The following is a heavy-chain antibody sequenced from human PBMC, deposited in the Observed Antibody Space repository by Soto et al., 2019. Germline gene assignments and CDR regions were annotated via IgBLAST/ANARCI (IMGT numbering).Heavy chain of an antibody. Sequence: GGSLRLSCAASGFTFSSYGMHWVRQAPGKGLEWVAVISYDGSNKYYADSVKGRFTISRDNSKNTLYLQMNSLRAEDTAVYYCAKSPYITSFGVVKEGYFDYWGQGTLVTVSS. D-gene: IGHD3-3*01. J-gene: IGHJ4*02. CDR1: GFTFSSYG. CDR3: AKSPYITSFGVVKEGYFDY. CDR2: ISYDGSNK. V-gene: IGHV3-30*18.